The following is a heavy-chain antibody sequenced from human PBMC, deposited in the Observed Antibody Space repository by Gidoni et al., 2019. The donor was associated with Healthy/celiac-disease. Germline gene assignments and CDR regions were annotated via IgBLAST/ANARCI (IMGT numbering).Heavy chain of an antibody. CDR2: SAYNGNT. CDR3: ARDRIAAAVPYPFQH. V-gene: IGHV1-18*01. D-gene: IGHD6-13*01. J-gene: IGHJ1*01. Sequence: SAYNGNTNYAQKLQGRVTMTTDTSTSTAYMELRSLRADDTAVYYCARDRIAAAVPYPFQHWGRGTLVTVSS.